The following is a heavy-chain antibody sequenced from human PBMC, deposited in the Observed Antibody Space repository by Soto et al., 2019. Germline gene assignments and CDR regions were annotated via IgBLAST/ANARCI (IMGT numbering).Heavy chain of an antibody. Sequence: PSETLSLTCAVYGGCFSGYYWSWIRQPPGKGLEWIGEINHSGSTNYNPSLKSRVTISVDTSKNQFSLKLSSVTAADTAVYYCARATGNDAFDIWGQGTMVTVSS. CDR2: INHSGST. CDR3: ARATGNDAFDI. D-gene: IGHD2-15*01. J-gene: IGHJ3*02. V-gene: IGHV4-34*01. CDR1: GGCFSGYY.